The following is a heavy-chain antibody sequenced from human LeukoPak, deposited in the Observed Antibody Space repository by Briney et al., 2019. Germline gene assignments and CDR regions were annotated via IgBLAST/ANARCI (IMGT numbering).Heavy chain of an antibody. V-gene: IGHV4-59*08. CDR1: GASINSYY. CDR2: IYYSGIT. J-gene: IGHJ4*02. D-gene: IGHD4-11*01. CDR3: ARGMTTGPH. Sequence: SETLSLTCTVSGASINSYYWSWIRQPPGKGLEWLGYIYYSGITNYNPSLKSRVTISVDASRNQFSLKLSSVTAADTAVYYCARGMTTGPHGGRGTLVTVSS.